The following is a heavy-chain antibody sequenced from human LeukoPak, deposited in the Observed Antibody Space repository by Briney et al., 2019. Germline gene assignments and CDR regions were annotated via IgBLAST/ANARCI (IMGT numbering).Heavy chain of an antibody. V-gene: IGHV3-23*01. Sequence: GGSLRLSCAGSGFTYSSYAMSWVRQAPGKGLEWVSAISGSGGSTYYADSVKGRFTISRDNSKNTLYLQMNSLRAEDTAVYYCARAVRPFDYWGQGTLVTVSS. D-gene: IGHD1-1*01. CDR3: ARAVRPFDY. CDR1: GFTYSSYA. J-gene: IGHJ4*02. CDR2: ISGSGGST.